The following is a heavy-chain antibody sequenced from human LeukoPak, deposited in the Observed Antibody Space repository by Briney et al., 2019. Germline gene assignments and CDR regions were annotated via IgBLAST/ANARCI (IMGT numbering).Heavy chain of an antibody. Sequence: SVKVSCKASGGTFSSYAISWVRQAPGQGLEWMGGIIPIFGTANYAQKFQGRVTITTDESTSTAYMELSSLRSEDTAVYYCARGVPITGNSFDYWGQGTLVTVSS. J-gene: IGHJ4*02. CDR1: GGTFSSYA. CDR3: ARGVPITGNSFDY. D-gene: IGHD1-20*01. CDR2: IIPIFGTA. V-gene: IGHV1-69*05.